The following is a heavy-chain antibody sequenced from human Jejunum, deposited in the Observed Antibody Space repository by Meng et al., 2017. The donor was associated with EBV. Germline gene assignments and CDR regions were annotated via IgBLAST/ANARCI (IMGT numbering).Heavy chain of an antibody. V-gene: IGHV1-18*01. CDR1: GYTSTTYG. CDR3: ARGPYCSGGTCHSQYFDY. Sequence: QVQLVQSGAEVKKPGASVKVSCTASGYTSTTYGISWVRQAPGQGLEWMGWISPYNGNTIYAQKLQDRVTMTTDTSTSTAYLELRSLRSDDTAVYYCARGPYCSGGTCHSQYFDYWGQGAMVTVYS. CDR2: ISPYNGNT. D-gene: IGHD2-15*01. J-gene: IGHJ4*02.